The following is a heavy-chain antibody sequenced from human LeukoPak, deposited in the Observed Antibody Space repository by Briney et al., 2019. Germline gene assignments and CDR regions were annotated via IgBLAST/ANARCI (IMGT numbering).Heavy chain of an antibody. CDR2: ISGSAIHT. CDR1: GISFSNYA. J-gene: IGHJ4*02. Sequence: PGGSLRLSCAASGISFSNYAINWVRQAPERGLEWVSGISGSAIHTYYADSVKGRFTISRDNSKQTLYLQLNSLRVDDTAVYYCVKDRNDYGDYAFDYWGQGTLVTVSP. CDR3: VKDRNDYGDYAFDY. D-gene: IGHD4-17*01. V-gene: IGHV3-23*01.